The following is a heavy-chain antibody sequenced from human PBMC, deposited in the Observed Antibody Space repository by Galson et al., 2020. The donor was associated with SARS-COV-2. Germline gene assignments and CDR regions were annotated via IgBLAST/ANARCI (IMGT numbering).Heavy chain of an antibody. D-gene: IGHD3-22*01. J-gene: IGHJ6*02. CDR2: ITGSGGST. CDR1: GFTFSSSG. CDR3: AKGATMIGGV. V-gene: IGHV3-23*01. Sequence: GGSLRLSCAASGFTFSSSGMSWVRQAPGKGLEWVSAITGSGGSTYYADSVKGRFTISRDNSKNTLCLQMSSLRAEDTAVYYCAKGATMIGGVWGQGTTVTVSS.